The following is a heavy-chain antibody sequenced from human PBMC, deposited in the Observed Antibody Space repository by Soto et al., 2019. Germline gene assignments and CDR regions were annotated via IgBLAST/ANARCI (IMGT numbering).Heavy chain of an antibody. D-gene: IGHD5-12*01. CDR2: IYSGGST. V-gene: IGHV3-NL1*01. CDR3: ARGSSGYGYDAFDM. Sequence: GGSLRLSCAASGFTFSSYGMHWVRQAPGKGLEWVSSIYSGGSTYYADSVKGRFAISRHTSKNTVDLQMNSLRAEDTALYYCARGSSGYGYDAFDMWGQGTMVTVSS. J-gene: IGHJ3*02. CDR1: GFTFSSYG.